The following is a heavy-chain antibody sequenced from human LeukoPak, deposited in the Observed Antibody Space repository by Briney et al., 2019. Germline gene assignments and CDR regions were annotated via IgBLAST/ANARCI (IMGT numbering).Heavy chain of an antibody. CDR2: ISGSGGTT. CDR1: GLTFSNYA. D-gene: IGHD3-22*01. Sequence: GGSLRLSCVVSGLTFSNYAMSWVRQAPGKGLEWVSVISGSGGTTHYADSVKGRFTISRDNSKNTVYLQMNSLRAEDTAVYYCAKDGITTYWGQGTLVTVSS. CDR3: AKDGITTY. J-gene: IGHJ4*02. V-gene: IGHV3-23*01.